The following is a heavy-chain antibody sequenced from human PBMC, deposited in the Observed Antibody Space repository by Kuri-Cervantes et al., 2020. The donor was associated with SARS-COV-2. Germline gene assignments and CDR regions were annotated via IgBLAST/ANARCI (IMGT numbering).Heavy chain of an antibody. V-gene: IGHV1-69*13. CDR2: IIPIFGTA. J-gene: IGHJ4*02. Sequence: SVKVSCKASGGTFSSYAISWVRQAPGQGLEWMGGIIPIFGTANYAQKFQGRVTITADESTSTAYMELSSLRSEDTAVYYCARGYCSSTSCYLHYFDYWGQGTLVTVSS. D-gene: IGHD2-2*01. CDR1: GGTFSSYA. CDR3: ARGYCSSTSCYLHYFDY.